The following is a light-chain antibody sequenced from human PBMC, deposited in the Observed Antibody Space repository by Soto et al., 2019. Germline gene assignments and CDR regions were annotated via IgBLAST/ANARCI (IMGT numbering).Light chain of an antibody. J-gene: IGKJ1*01. CDR1: QSISSW. Sequence: DIQMTQSPSTLSASVGDRVTITCRASQSISSWLAWYQQKPGKAPKLLIYDASSLESGVPSRFSGSGSGTEFTLTISSLPTDDFATYYCQQYNRYSPWTFGQGTKV. CDR2: DAS. V-gene: IGKV1-5*01. CDR3: QQYNRYSPWT.